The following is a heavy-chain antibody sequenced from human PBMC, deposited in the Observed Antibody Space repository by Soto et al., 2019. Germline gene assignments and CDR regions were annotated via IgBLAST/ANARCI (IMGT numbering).Heavy chain of an antibody. CDR2: ISYDGSNK. Sequence: QVQLVESGGGVVQPGRSLRLSCAASGFTFSSYAMHWVRQAPGKGLEWVAVISYDGSNKYYADSVKGRFTISRDNSKNTLYLQMNSLRAEDTAVYYFASSRVGHSSGLDYWGQGTLVTVSS. J-gene: IGHJ4*02. CDR3: ASSRVGHSSGLDY. CDR1: GFTFSSYA. V-gene: IGHV3-30-3*01. D-gene: IGHD6-19*01.